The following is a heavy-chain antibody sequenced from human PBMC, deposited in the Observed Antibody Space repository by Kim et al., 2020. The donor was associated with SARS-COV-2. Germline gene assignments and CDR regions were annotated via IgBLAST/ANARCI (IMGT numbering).Heavy chain of an antibody. D-gene: IGHD3-16*01. Sequence: GGSLRLSCAASGFTFSNAWMSWVRQAPGKGLEWVGRIKSKTDGGTTDYAAPVKGRFTISRDDSKNTLYLQMNSLKTEDTAVYYCTTVPVMNYYYYGMDVWGQGTTVTVSS. CDR3: TTVPVMNYYYYGMDV. CDR1: GFTFSNAW. V-gene: IGHV3-15*01. J-gene: IGHJ6*02. CDR2: IKSKTDGGTT.